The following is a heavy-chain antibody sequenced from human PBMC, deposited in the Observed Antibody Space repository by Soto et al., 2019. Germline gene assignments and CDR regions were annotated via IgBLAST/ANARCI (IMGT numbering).Heavy chain of an antibody. CDR2: ISYDGSNK. J-gene: IGHJ5*02. Sequence: PGGSLRLSCAASGFTFSSYGMHWVRQAPGKGLEWVAVISYDGSNKYYADSVKGRFTISRDNSKNTLYLQMNSLRAEDTAVYYCAKDRFYYFDSSAYYSSWFDPWGQGTLVTV. D-gene: IGHD3-22*01. CDR3: AKDRFYYFDSSAYYSSWFDP. V-gene: IGHV3-30*18. CDR1: GFTFSSYG.